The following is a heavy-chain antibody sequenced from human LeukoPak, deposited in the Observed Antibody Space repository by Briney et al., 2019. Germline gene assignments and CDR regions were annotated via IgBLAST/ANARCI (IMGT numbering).Heavy chain of an antibody. Sequence: SETLSLTCAVYGGSFSGYYWSWIRQPPGKGLEWIGEINHSGSTNYNPSLKSRVTISVDTSKNQFSLKLSSVTAADTAVYYCARSRRLCPFDYWGQGTLVTVSS. D-gene: IGHD2-2*01. CDR2: INHSGST. J-gene: IGHJ4*02. V-gene: IGHV4-34*01. CDR3: ARSRRLCPFDY. CDR1: GGSFSGYY.